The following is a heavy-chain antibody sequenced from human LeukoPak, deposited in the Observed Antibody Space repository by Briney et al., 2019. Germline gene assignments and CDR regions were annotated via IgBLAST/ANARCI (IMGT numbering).Heavy chain of an antibody. V-gene: IGHV3-23*01. CDR3: AKNAFDILADYFDY. D-gene: IGHD3-9*01. J-gene: IGHJ4*02. Sequence: GGSLRLSCVASGFTFSNYVMAWVRQAPGKGLEWVSVISGGGGYTHYADSVKGRITISRDNSKDTLYLQMSDLRAEDTAKYYCAKNAFDILADYFDYWGQGTLVTVSS. CDR1: GFTFSNYV. CDR2: ISGGGGYT.